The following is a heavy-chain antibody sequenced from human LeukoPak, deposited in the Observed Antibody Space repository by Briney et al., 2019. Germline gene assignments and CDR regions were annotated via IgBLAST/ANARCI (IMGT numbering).Heavy chain of an antibody. J-gene: IGHJ4*02. Sequence: SETLSLTCTVSGGSISSYYWSWIRQPPGKGLEWIGYIYYSGSTNYSPSLKSRVTISVDTSKNQFSLKLSSVTAADTAVYYCARGARKDGYSFDYWGQGTLVTVSS. CDR3: ARGARKDGYSFDY. CDR1: GGSISSYY. V-gene: IGHV4-59*01. D-gene: IGHD5-24*01. CDR2: IYYSGST.